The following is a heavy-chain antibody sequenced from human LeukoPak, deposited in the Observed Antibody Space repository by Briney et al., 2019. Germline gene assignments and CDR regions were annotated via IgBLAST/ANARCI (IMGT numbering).Heavy chain of an antibody. Sequence: GGSLRLSCVASGFTFSDCAMSWVRQAPAKGLEWVSTFKTKYHQVYYAESVRGRFTISTDNSRNTVFLQMNSLRADDTALYYCARSVPDYTRFDYWGQGALVTVSS. J-gene: IGHJ4*02. D-gene: IGHD4-11*01. CDR2: FKTKYHQV. CDR1: GFTFSDCA. V-gene: IGHV3-23*05. CDR3: ARSVPDYTRFDY.